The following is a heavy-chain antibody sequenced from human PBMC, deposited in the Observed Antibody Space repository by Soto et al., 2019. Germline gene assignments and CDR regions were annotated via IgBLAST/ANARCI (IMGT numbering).Heavy chain of an antibody. CDR1: GGSISSYY. Sequence: SETLSLTCTISGGSISSYYWSWIRQPQGKGLEWIGYIYYSGSTNYNPSLKSRVTISVDTSKNQFSLKLSSVTAADTVVYYCAKEGPPNWFDPWGQGTLLTVSS. CDR3: AKEGPPNWFDP. J-gene: IGHJ5*02. V-gene: IGHV4-59*12. CDR2: IYYSGST.